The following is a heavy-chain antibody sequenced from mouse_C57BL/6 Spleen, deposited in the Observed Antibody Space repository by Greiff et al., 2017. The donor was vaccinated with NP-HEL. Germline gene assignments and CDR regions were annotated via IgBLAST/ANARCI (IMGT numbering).Heavy chain of an antibody. CDR3: ARVLITTVVAPGY. CDR1: GFTFSDYG. D-gene: IGHD1-1*01. J-gene: IGHJ2*01. V-gene: IGHV5-17*01. CDR2: ISSGSSTI. Sequence: EVQGVESGGGLVKPGGSLKLSCAASGFTFSDYGMHWVRQAPEKGLEWVAYISSGSSTIYYADTVKGRFTISRDNAKNTLFLQMTSLRSEDTAMYYCARVLITTVVAPGYWGQGTTLTVSS.